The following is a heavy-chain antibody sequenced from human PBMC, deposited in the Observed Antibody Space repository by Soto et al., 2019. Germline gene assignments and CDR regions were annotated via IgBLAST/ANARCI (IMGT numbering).Heavy chain of an antibody. CDR3: TRVLRGQPNWFDP. CDR2: FYTDGRT. J-gene: IGHJ5*02. V-gene: IGHV3-23*03. D-gene: IGHD4-17*01. CDR1: GFTFTNYA. Sequence: EVQLLESGGGLVQPGASLRLSCAASGFTFTNYAMSWVRQAPGKGLEWVSFFYTDGRTYYADSVKGRFIISRDNSKSSLYLQMNNLRAEDTAVFYCTRVLRGQPNWFDPWGQGTLVTVSS.